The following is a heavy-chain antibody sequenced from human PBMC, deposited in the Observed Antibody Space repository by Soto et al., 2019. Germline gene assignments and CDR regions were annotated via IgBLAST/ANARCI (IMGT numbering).Heavy chain of an antibody. J-gene: IGHJ3*02. V-gene: IGHV1-2*02. CDR3: ASEIPAGYDILTGYSSDAFDI. D-gene: IGHD3-9*01. Sequence: QVQLVQSGAEVKKPGASVKVSCKASGYTFTGYYMHWVRQAPGQGLEWMGWINPNSGGTNYAQKFQGRVTMTRDTSISTAYMELSRLRSDDTAVYYCASEIPAGYDILTGYSSDAFDIWGQGTMVTVSS. CDR2: INPNSGGT. CDR1: GYTFTGYY.